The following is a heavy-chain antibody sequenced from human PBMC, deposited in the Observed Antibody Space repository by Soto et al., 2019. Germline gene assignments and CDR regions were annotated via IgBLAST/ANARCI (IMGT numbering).Heavy chain of an antibody. CDR1: GLTFGSRA. CDR3: AKDKYSGSGSYRYYYFYHGMDV. D-gene: IGHD3-10*01. CDR2: ITDTGGDA. V-gene: IGHV3-23*01. J-gene: IGHJ6*02. Sequence: PGGSLRLSCVASGLTFGSRAMSWVRQSPGEGLEWVSTITDTGGDAKYADSVRGRFAISRDNSKNKLYLQMSALRAEDSAIYYCAKDKYSGSGSYRYYYFYHGMDVWGQGTTVTISS.